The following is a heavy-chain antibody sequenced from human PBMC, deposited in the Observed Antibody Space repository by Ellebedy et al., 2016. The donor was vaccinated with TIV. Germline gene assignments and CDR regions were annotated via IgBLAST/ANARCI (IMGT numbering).Heavy chain of an antibody. CDR1: GFTFSSYS. Sequence: GESLKISXAASGFTFSSYSMNWVRQAPGKGLEWVSSISSSSSYIYYADSVKGRFTISRDNAKNSLYLQMNSLRAEDTAVYYCARIIVGPRVFDYWGQGTLVTVSS. J-gene: IGHJ4*02. V-gene: IGHV3-21*01. CDR2: ISSSSSYI. CDR3: ARIIVGPRVFDY. D-gene: IGHD1-26*01.